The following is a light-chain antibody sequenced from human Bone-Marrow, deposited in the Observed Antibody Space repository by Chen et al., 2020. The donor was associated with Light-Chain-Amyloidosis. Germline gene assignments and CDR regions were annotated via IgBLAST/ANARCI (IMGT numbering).Light chain of an antibody. CDR3: QQYGSSPRT. Sequence: EIELTQSPGTLSLSPGERATLSCRASQSVSSSDLAWYHQKPGQAPRLLIYGASSRATGIPDRFSGSGSGTDFTLTISRLEPEDFAVYYCQQYGSSPRTFGQGTKVEIK. CDR2: GAS. J-gene: IGKJ1*01. CDR1: QSVSSSD. V-gene: IGKV3-20*01.